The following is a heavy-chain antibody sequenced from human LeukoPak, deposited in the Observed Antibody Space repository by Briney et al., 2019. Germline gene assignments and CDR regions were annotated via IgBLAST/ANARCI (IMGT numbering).Heavy chain of an antibody. CDR1: GFSLSTSGMC. J-gene: IGHJ4*02. Sequence: ASGPALVKPTQTLTLTCTFSGFSLSTSGMCVGWIRQPPGKALEWLALIYWDDDKRYSPSLKSRLTITKDTSKNQVVLTMTNMDPVDTATYYCAHSLPRGSSGWSYYFDYWGQGTLVTVSS. CDR2: IYWDDDK. V-gene: IGHV2-5*08. D-gene: IGHD6-19*01. CDR3: AHSLPRGSSGWSYYFDY.